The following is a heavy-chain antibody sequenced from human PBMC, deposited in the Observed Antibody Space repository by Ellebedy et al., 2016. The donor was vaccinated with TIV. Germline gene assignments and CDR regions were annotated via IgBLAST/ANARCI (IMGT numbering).Heavy chain of an antibody. CDR3: ARQVRDTSGWSAHQFDY. J-gene: IGHJ4*02. CDR1: GCSISSSNHY. V-gene: IGHV4-39*07. D-gene: IGHD6-19*01. Sequence: MPSDTLSLTCTVSGCSISSSNHYWGCIRQPPGKGLEWIESMYHGGSTYYNPSLRSRVTISVDTSKKQFSLKLSSVTAADTAVYYCARQVRDTSGWSAHQFDYWGQGTLVTVSS. CDR2: MYHGGST.